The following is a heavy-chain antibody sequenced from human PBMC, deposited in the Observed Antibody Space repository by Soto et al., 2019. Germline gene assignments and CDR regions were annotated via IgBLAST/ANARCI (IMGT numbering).Heavy chain of an antibody. J-gene: IGHJ6*02. D-gene: IGHD6-6*01. Sequence: QVPLVQSGAEVKKPGSSVKVSCKASGGTFSSYAISWVRQAPGQGLEWMGGIIPIFGTANYAQKFQGRVTITADKSTSTAYMELSSLRSEDTAVYYCARLRIAARPTTYYYYGMDVWGQGTTVTVSS. CDR2: IIPIFGTA. V-gene: IGHV1-69*06. CDR1: GGTFSSYA. CDR3: ARLRIAARPTTYYYYGMDV.